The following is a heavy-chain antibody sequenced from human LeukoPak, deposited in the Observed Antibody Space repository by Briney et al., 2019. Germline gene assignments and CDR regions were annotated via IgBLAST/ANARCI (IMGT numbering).Heavy chain of an antibody. V-gene: IGHV4-59*01. D-gene: IGHD1-26*01. CDR1: GVSISSSY. CDR2: IYSTGNT. CDR3: ARVYSGTYCDS. Sequence: PSETLSLTCTVSGVSISSSYRSWIRQPPGKGLEWIGYIYSTGNTNYNPSPRSRITISIDPSKNQFSLELGSVTAADTAVYYCARVYSGTYCDSWGQGTLVTVSS. J-gene: IGHJ4*02.